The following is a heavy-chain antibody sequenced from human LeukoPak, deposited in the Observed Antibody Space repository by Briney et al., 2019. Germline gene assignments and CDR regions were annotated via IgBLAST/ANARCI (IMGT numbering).Heavy chain of an antibody. Sequence: GGSLTLSFAASGFTFSSYSMNWVRQAPGKGLEWVSSISSSSSYIYYADSVKGRFTISRDNAKNSLYLQMNSLRAEDTAVYYCARGLGYSYGYEFDFLGQGTPVTVSS. J-gene: IGHJ4*02. CDR1: GFTFSSYS. CDR2: ISSSSSYI. D-gene: IGHD5-18*01. V-gene: IGHV3-21*01. CDR3: ARGLGYSYGYEFDF.